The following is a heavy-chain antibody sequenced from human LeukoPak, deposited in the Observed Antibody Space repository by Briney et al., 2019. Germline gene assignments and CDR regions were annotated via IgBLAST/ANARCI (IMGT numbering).Heavy chain of an antibody. CDR3: ARDGESHAFDI. V-gene: IGHV4-61*02. CDR1: GGSISSGSYY. Sequence: PSQTLSLTCTVSGGSISSGSYYWSWIRQPAGKGLEWIGRIYTSGSTNYNPSLKSRVTISVDTSKNQFSLKLSSVTAADTAVYYCARDGESHAFDIWGQGTMVTVSS. J-gene: IGHJ3*02. CDR2: IYTSGST. D-gene: IGHD3-10*01.